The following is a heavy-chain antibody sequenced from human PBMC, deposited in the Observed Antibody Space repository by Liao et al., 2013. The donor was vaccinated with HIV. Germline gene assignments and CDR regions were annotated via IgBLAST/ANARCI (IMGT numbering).Heavy chain of an antibody. Sequence: QVQLQESGPGLVKPSETLSLTCTVSGGSINSYYWSWIRQPAGKGLEWIGRIYTSGRTNYNPSLKSRVTMSVDTSKNQFSLKLTSVTAADTAVYYCARAPTSSWFPPFDYWGQGALVTVSS. CDR1: GGSINSYY. V-gene: IGHV4-4*07. CDR3: ARAPTSSWFPPFDY. J-gene: IGHJ4*02. D-gene: IGHD6-13*01. CDR2: IYTSGRT.